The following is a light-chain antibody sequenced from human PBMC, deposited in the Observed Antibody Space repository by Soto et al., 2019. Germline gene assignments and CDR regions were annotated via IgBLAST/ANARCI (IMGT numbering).Light chain of an antibody. J-gene: IGKJ3*01. CDR3: QQRSNWPPFT. Sequence: EIVLTQSPATLSLSPGERATLSCRASQSVSSYLAWYQQKPGQAPRLLIYDASNRATGIPDRFSGSESGTDFTLTIRKLDSKDFTAYYCQQRSNWPPFTLGPGTKVDIK. CDR1: QSVSSY. CDR2: DAS. V-gene: IGKV3-11*01.